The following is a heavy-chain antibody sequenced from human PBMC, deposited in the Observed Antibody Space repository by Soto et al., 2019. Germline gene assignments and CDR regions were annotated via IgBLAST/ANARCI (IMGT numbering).Heavy chain of an antibody. CDR3: ARDITIFGVVREFQH. Sequence: ASVKVSCKPSVYTFTSYGFIWVRQAPAQRQEWMGWISAYNGNTNYAQKLQGRVTMTTDTSTSTAYMELRSLRSDDTAVYYCARDITIFGVVREFQHWGQGTLVTVSS. J-gene: IGHJ1*01. CDR1: VYTFTSYG. CDR2: ISAYNGNT. D-gene: IGHD3-3*01. V-gene: IGHV1-18*01.